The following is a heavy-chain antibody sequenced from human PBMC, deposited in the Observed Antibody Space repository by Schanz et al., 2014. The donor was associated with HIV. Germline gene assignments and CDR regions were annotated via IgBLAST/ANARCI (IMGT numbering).Heavy chain of an antibody. CDR1: GFTFNSYA. J-gene: IGHJ5*02. CDR2: IRGGAGGT. CDR3: VGHGSSSS. V-gene: IGHV3-23*01. Sequence: DVQLLESGGGLLHPGGSLRLSCAASGFTFNSYAMNALSWVRQAPGRGLEWVSDIRGGAGGTYYADSVKGRFTISRDNSKSTLYLQMNRLRAEDTAVYYCVGHGSSSSWGLGTLVTVSS. D-gene: IGHD6-6*01.